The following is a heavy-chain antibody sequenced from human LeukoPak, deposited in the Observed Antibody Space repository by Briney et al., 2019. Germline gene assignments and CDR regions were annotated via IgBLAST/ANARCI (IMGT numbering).Heavy chain of an antibody. J-gene: IGHJ5*02. Sequence: SETLSLTCAVSGYSISSGYYWGWIRLPPGKGLEWIGSIYHSGSTYYNPSLKSRVTISVDTSKNQFSLKLSSVTAADTAVYYCARVVTTKQNWFDPWGQGTLVTVSS. CDR3: ARVVTTKQNWFDP. V-gene: IGHV4-38-2*01. D-gene: IGHD4-17*01. CDR2: IYHSGST. CDR1: GYSISSGYY.